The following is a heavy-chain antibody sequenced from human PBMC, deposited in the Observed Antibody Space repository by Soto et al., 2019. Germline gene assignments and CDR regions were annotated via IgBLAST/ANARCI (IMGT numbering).Heavy chain of an antibody. CDR2: INPSVGST. CDR1: GYTFTSYY. J-gene: IGHJ5*02. V-gene: IGHV1-46*01. D-gene: IGHD3-10*01. CDR3: AREYYYGSGSYYFTPNWFDP. Sequence: ASVKVSCKASGYTFTSYYMHWVRQAPGQGLEWMGIINPSVGSTSYAQKFQGRVTMTTDTSTSTAYMELSSLRSEDTAVYYCAREYYYGSGSYYFTPNWFDPWGQGTLVTVSS.